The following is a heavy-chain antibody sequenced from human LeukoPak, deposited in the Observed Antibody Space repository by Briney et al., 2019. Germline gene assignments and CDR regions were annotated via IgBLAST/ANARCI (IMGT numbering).Heavy chain of an antibody. J-gene: IGHJ4*02. CDR2: ISGNSVTI. CDR3: ARRGYCSVDDCFPFDC. CDR1: GFTFSSNS. V-gene: IGHV3-48*02. D-gene: IGHD2-15*01. Sequence: GGSLRLSCAASGFTFSSNSMSWVRQAPGKGLEWVSYISGNSVTIYYADSVKGRFTISRDNAKNSLFLQMNSLTDEDTALYYCARRGYCSVDDCFPFDCWGQGSLVTVSS.